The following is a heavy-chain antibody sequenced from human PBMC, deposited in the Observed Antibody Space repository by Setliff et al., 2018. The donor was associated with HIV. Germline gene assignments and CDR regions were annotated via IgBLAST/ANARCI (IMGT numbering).Heavy chain of an antibody. CDR3: ARAEAVAGKSYMDV. Sequence: PGGSLRLSCATSGLNFSPYAMHWVRQAPGKGLEWVAVIWYDGSNKYYADSVKGRFTISRDNSKNTLYLQMNSLRAEDTAVYYCARAEAVAGKSYMDVWGKGTTVTVSS. V-gene: IGHV3-33*01. J-gene: IGHJ6*03. CDR2: IWYDGSNK. D-gene: IGHD6-19*01. CDR1: GLNFSPYA.